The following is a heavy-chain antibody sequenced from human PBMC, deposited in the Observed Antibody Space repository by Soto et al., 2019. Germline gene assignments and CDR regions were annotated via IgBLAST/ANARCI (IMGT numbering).Heavy chain of an antibody. V-gene: IGHV3-53*01. D-gene: IGHD1-26*01. J-gene: IGHJ4*02. CDR3: ARIVGATYRFLDF. CDR1: GFTVSSNY. Sequence: GGSLRLSCAVSGFTVSSNYMNWVRQAPGKGLEWVSVIYSGGSTYYADSVKGRFSISRDNSKNTLYLQMNSLRAEDTAVYYCARIVGATYRFLDFWGQGTLVTVSS. CDR2: IYSGGST.